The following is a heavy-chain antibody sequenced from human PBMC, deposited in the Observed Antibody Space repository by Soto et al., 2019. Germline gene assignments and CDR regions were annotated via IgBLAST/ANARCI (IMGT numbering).Heavy chain of an antibody. CDR1: GFSLSTGGVG. CDR3: AHSRCGGDCLQSYSSHYYYGMDV. D-gene: IGHD2-21*02. V-gene: IGHV2-5*02. J-gene: IGHJ6*02. Sequence: QITLKESGPSLVKPTQPLTLTCTFSGFSLSTGGVGVGWIRQPPGKALEWLALIYWDDDKRYSPSLRSRLTVTKDTSKNQVVLTMSTRDPVDTATYYCAHSRCGGDCLQSYSSHYYYGMDVWGQGTTVTVSS. CDR2: IYWDDDK.